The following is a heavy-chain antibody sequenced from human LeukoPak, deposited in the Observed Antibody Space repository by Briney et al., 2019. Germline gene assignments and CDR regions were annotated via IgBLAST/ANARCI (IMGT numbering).Heavy chain of an antibody. V-gene: IGHV1-69*10. Sequence: ASVKVSCKASGCTFSSYAISWVRQAPGQGLEWMGRIIPILGIANYAQKFQGRVTITADKSTSTAYMELSSLRSEDTAVYYCARGGVLRYFDWLYHDYGMDVWGQGTTVTVSS. CDR1: GCTFSSYA. CDR2: IIPILGIA. J-gene: IGHJ6*02. D-gene: IGHD3-9*01. CDR3: ARGGVLRYFDWLYHDYGMDV.